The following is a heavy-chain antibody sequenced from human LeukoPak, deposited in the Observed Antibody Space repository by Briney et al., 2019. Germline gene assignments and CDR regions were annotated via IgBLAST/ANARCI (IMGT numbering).Heavy chain of an antibody. CDR2: IYYCGST. CDR3: ARSCLETLDDWFDP. Sequence: PSETLSLTCTVSGGSISSSSYYWGWIRQPPGKGLEWIGSIYYCGSTYYNPSLKSRVTISVDTSKNQFSPKLSSVTAADTAVYYCARSCLETLDDWFDPWGQGTLVTVSS. CDR1: GGSISSSSYY. J-gene: IGHJ5*02. D-gene: IGHD5-24*01. V-gene: IGHV4-39*01.